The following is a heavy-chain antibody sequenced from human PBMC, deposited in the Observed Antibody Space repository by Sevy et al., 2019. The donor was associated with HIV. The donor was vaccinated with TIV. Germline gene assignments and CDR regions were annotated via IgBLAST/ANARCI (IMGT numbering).Heavy chain of an antibody. J-gene: IGHJ4*02. Sequence: SETLSLTCTVSGGSITSLYWNWIRQPPGKGLEWMANIYYNGHINYNPSLKNRVTLSLDTSKNQFSRRLSSVTAADTAMYYCAGENAWGRGYSWGQGTLVPVSS. CDR1: GGSITSLY. V-gene: IGHV4-59*08. CDR2: IYYNGHI. D-gene: IGHD1-26*01. CDR3: AGENAWGRGYS.